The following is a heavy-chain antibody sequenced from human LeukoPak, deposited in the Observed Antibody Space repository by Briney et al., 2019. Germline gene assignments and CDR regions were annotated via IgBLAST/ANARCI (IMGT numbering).Heavy chain of an antibody. CDR2: ISGSGGST. J-gene: IGHJ6*02. Sequence: PGGSLRLSCAASGFTFSSYSMNWVRQAPGKGLEWVSAISGSGGSTYYADSVKGRFTISRDNSKNTLYLQMNSLRAEDTAVYYCAGGITIPSYYYYGMDVWGQGTTVTVSS. V-gene: IGHV3-23*01. D-gene: IGHD3-3*01. CDR1: GFTFSSYS. CDR3: AGGITIPSYYYYGMDV.